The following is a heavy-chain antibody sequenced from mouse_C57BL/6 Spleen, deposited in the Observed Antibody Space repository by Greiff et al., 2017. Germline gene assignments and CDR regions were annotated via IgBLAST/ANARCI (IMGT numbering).Heavy chain of an antibody. Sequence: VQLQQFGAELVRPGASVKLSGTASGFHIKDNYMHWVKQRPEQGLEWMGRIDPEDGDTEYAPKFQGKATMTADTSSNTAYLQLSSLTSEDTAVYYCTTFITTVLDYWGQGTTLTVSS. V-gene: IGHV14-1*01. CDR3: TTFITTVLDY. D-gene: IGHD1-1*01. J-gene: IGHJ2*01. CDR2: IDPEDGDT. CDR1: GFHIKDNY.